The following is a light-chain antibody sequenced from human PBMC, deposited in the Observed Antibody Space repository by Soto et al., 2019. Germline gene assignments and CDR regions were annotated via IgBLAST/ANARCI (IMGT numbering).Light chain of an antibody. CDR1: QSVSSSY. J-gene: IGKJ4*01. CDR2: GAS. Sequence: EIVLTQSPGTLSLSPGERATLSCRASQSVSSSYLAWYQQKPGQAPRLLIYGASSRATGTPDRFSASGSATDFTLTISRLEPEDFAVYYCQQYGSSPLTFGGGTKVEIK. V-gene: IGKV3-20*01. CDR3: QQYGSSPLT.